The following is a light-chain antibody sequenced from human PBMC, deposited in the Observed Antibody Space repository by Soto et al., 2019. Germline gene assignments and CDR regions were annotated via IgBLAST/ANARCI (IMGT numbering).Light chain of an antibody. V-gene: IGKV3-11*01. Sequence: EIVLTQSPVTLSLSPGERATLSCRASQSVRTYLAWYQVKPGQAPRLLIYDASSRASGVPARFSGSGSGTDFTLTISSLEPEDFAVYYCQQFQSSLRTFGQGTQVEV. CDR1: QSVRTY. CDR3: QQFQSSLRT. CDR2: DAS. J-gene: IGKJ1*01.